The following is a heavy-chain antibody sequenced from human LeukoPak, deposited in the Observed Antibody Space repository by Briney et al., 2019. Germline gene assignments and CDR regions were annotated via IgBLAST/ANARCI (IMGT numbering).Heavy chain of an antibody. CDR1: GFTFSTYV. D-gene: IGHD6-19*01. CDR2: ISSNGGST. V-gene: IGHV3-64*01. Sequence: GGSLRLSCAASGFTFSTYVMYWVRQAPGKGLEYVSDISSNGGSTYYVNAVKGRFTISRDNSKNTLYLQMGSLRADDMAVYYCARDKAGYMDVWGKGTTVTVSS. J-gene: IGHJ6*03. CDR3: ARDKAGYMDV.